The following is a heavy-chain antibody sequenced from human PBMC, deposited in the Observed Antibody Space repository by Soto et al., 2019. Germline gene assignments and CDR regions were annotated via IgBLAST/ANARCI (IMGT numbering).Heavy chain of an antibody. CDR1: GDSVSSNSAG. CDR3: ARGSWDDVSGHYYMEV. CDR2: TYYRSKWYN. Sequence: PSQTLSLTCDISGDSVSSNSAGWNWIRQTPSRGLEWLGRTYYRSKWYNNYAVSVESRVSVNPDTAKNQFSLQLNSVTPEDTAVYYCARGSWDDVSGHYYMEVWGKGTTVTVSS. D-gene: IGHD1-1*01. J-gene: IGHJ6*03. V-gene: IGHV6-1*01.